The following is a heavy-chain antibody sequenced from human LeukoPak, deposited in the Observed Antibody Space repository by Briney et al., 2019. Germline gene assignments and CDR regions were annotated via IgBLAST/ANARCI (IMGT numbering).Heavy chain of an antibody. CDR2: ISGSGGST. V-gene: IGHV3-23*01. CDR3: AKEGYDSSGYYYRRGYYFDY. J-gene: IGHJ4*02. Sequence: GGSLRLSCAASGFTFSSYAMSWVRQAPGKGLEWVSAISGSGGSTYYADSVKGRFAISRDNSKNTLYLQMNSLRAEDTAVYYCAKEGYDSSGYYYRRGYYFDYWGQGTLVTVSS. CDR1: GFTFSSYA. D-gene: IGHD3-22*01.